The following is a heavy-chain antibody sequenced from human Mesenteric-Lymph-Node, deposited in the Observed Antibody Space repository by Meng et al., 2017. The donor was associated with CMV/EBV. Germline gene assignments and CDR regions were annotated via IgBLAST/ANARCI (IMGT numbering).Heavy chain of an antibody. J-gene: IGHJ4*02. CDR1: GFSFSSYG. V-gene: IGHV3-48*03. D-gene: IGHD1-26*01. CDR2: ISSSGSRI. CDR3: AREGKWESPFDY. Sequence: GESLKISCAASGFSFSSYGMNWVRQAPGKGLEWVSYISSSGSRIYYADFVKGRFSISRDNAKNSLSLQMNSLRADDTAVYYRAREGKWESPFDYWGQGRMVTVSS.